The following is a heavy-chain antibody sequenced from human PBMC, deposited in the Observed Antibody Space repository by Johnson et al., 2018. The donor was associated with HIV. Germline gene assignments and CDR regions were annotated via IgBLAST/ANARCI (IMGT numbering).Heavy chain of an antibody. CDR1: GFTFSSYD. Sequence: VQLVESGGGLVQPGGSLRLSCAASGFTFSSYDMHWVRQAPGKGLEWVANIKQDGSEKYYVDSVKGRFTISRDNSKNTLYLQMNSLKTEDKAVYYCTRRVESVYDSGDYYNLNAFDIWGQGTMVTVSS. V-gene: IGHV3-7*03. J-gene: IGHJ3*02. CDR3: TRRVESVYDSGDYYNLNAFDI. D-gene: IGHD3-22*01. CDR2: IKQDGSEK.